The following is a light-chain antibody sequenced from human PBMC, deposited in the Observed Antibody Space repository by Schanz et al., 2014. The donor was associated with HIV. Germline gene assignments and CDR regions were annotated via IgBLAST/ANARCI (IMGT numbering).Light chain of an antibody. Sequence: EIVLTQSPGTLSLSLGERATLSCRASQTVSSSSLAWYQQEPGQSPRLLIYSASSRATGIPDRFSGSGSGTDFTLTISRLEPEDSAVYYCQQYGSSPLTFGGGTKVDIK. V-gene: IGKV3-20*01. CDR3: QQYGSSPLT. J-gene: IGKJ4*01. CDR2: SAS. CDR1: QTVSSSS.